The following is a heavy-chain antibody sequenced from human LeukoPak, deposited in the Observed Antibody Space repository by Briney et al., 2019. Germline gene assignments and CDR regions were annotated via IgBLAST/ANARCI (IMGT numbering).Heavy chain of an antibody. CDR3: ARASSKQLAGYLPDGFDI. V-gene: IGHV3-21*01. D-gene: IGHD3-9*01. Sequence: KPGGSLRLSCAASGFTFNSYTMSWVRQAPGKGLEWVSSINTRSSNIYYADSVKGRFTISRDNAKNSLSLQMNSLRADDAAVYYCARASSKQLAGYLPDGFDIWGQGTMVTVSS. J-gene: IGHJ3*02. CDR1: GFTFNSYT. CDR2: INTRSSNI.